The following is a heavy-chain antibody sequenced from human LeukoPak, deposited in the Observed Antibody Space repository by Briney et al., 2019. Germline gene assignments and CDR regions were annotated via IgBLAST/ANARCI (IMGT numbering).Heavy chain of an antibody. CDR3: ARDLHDILTGSFDY. D-gene: IGHD3-9*01. Sequence: GGSLRLSCAASGFTFSSYSMNWLRQAPGKGLEWVSYISSSSSYIYYADSVKGRFTISRDNAKNSLYLQMNSLRAEDTAVYYCARDLHDILTGSFDYWGQGTLVTVSS. J-gene: IGHJ4*02. CDR2: ISSSSSYI. V-gene: IGHV3-21*01. CDR1: GFTFSSYS.